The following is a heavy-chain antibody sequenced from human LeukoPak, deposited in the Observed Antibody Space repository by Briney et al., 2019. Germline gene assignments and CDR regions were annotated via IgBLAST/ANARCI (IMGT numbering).Heavy chain of an antibody. J-gene: IGHJ4*02. D-gene: IGHD3-10*01. V-gene: IGHV1-46*01. Sequence: ASVKVSCKVSGYTFTSYYMHWVRQAPGQGLEWMGIINPSGGSTSYAQKFQGRVTMTRDTSTSTVYMELSSLRSEDTAVYYCARVGGPGYGSGSRAFDYWGQGTLVTVSS. CDR3: ARVGGPGYGSGSRAFDY. CDR2: INPSGGST. CDR1: GYTFTSYY.